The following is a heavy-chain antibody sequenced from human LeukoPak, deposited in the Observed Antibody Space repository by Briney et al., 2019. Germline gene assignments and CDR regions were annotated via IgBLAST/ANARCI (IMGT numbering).Heavy chain of an antibody. Sequence: NPGGSLRLSCAASGFTFSDYGMHWVRQAPGKGLEWVSSSGSYIYYADSVKGRFTISRDNAKNSLYLQMNSLRAEDTAVYYCARSGNYFDSWGQGTQVTVSS. CDR2: SGSYI. CDR1: GFTFSDYG. V-gene: IGHV3-21*01. CDR3: ARSGNYFDS. J-gene: IGHJ4*02. D-gene: IGHD1-26*01.